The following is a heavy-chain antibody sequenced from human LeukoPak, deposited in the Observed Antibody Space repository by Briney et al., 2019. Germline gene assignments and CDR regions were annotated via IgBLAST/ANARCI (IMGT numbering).Heavy chain of an antibody. CDR3: AKDSNYYDSSGYFDY. CDR1: GFTFSSYG. V-gene: IGHV3-30*02. D-gene: IGHD3-22*01. J-gene: IGHJ4*02. CDR2: IRYDGSNK. Sequence: PGGSLRLSCAASGFTFSSYGMHWVSQAPGKGLEWVAFIRYDGSNKYYADSVKGRFTISRDNSKNTLYLQMNSLRAEDTAVYYCAKDSNYYDSSGYFDYWGQGTLVTVSS.